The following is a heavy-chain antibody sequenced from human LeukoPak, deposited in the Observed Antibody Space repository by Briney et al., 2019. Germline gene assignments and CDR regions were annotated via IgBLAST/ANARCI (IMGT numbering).Heavy chain of an antibody. CDR3: AKVGFPDDSSGYFDY. Sequence: GGSLRLSCAASGFTFSSYAMSWVRQAPGKGLEWVSAISGSGGSTYYADSVKGRFTISRDNSKNTLYLQMNSLRAEDTAVYYCAKVGFPDDSSGYFDYWGQGTLVTVSS. V-gene: IGHV3-23*01. J-gene: IGHJ4*02. D-gene: IGHD3-22*01. CDR2: ISGSGGST. CDR1: GFTFSSYA.